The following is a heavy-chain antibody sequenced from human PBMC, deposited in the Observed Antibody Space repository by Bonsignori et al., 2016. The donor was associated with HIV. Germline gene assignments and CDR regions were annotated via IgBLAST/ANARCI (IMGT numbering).Heavy chain of an antibody. D-gene: IGHD6-13*01. J-gene: IGHJ4*02. Sequence: VRQAPGKGLEWVSSISSSGTYIYYADSVKGRFTISRDNAKDFLYLQMNSLRADDTAIYYCARVTGIAAAGTGVDYWGQGTLVTVSS. CDR2: ISSSGTYI. V-gene: IGHV3-21*01. CDR3: ARVTGIAAAGTGVDY.